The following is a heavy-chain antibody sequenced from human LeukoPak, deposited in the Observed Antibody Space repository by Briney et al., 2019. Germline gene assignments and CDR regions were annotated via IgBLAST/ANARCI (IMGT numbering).Heavy chain of an antibody. CDR3: ARRRYYDSTGYLD. J-gene: IGHJ1*01. CDR1: GGYISSSSYY. V-gene: IGHV4-39*01. Sequence: SETRSLTCTVSGGYISSSSYYWDWIRQPSGRGPEWIGSIYYSGSTYYNPSLKSRGTIFLDTSKNQFSLKLASVTAADTAVYYCARRRYYDSTGYLDWGQGTLVTVSS. D-gene: IGHD3-22*01. CDR2: IYYSGST.